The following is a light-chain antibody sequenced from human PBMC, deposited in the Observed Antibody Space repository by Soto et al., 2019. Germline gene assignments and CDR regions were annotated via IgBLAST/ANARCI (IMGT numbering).Light chain of an antibody. CDR1: SSDVGGYNY. CDR2: EVN. V-gene: IGLV2-8*01. CDR3: TSYAGGNNV. J-gene: IGLJ1*01. Sequence: QSALTQPPSASGSPGQSVCISSTGTSSDVGGYNYVSWYQQYPGKVPKLMVYEVNKRPSGVPDRFSGSKSGNTASLTVSGLQAEDEADYYCTSYAGGNNVFGTGTKLTVL.